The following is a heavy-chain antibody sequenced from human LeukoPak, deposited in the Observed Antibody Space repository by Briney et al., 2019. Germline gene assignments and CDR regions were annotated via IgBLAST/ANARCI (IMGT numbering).Heavy chain of an antibody. J-gene: IGHJ5*02. CDR1: GGSISSYY. V-gene: IGHV4-4*07. Sequence: SETLSLTCTVSGGSISSYYWSWIRQPAGKGLEWIGRIYTSGSTNYNPSLKSRVTMSVDTSKYQFSLKLSSVTAADTAVYYCARDRVVVTATNWFDPWGQGTLVTVSS. CDR3: ARDRVVVTATNWFDP. CDR2: IYTSGST. D-gene: IGHD2-21*02.